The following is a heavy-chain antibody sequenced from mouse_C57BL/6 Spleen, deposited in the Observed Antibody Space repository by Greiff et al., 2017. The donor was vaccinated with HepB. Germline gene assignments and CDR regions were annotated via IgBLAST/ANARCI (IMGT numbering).Heavy chain of an antibody. CDR3: VRHEDYEDGWYFDV. J-gene: IGHJ1*03. CDR2: IRSKSNNYAT. D-gene: IGHD2-4*01. Sequence: EVQLVESGGGLVQPKGSLKLSCAASGFSFNTYAMNWVRQAPGKGLEWVARIRSKSNNYATYYADSVKDRFTISRDDSESMLYLQMNNLKTEDTAMYYCVRHEDYEDGWYFDVWGTGTTVTVSS. CDR1: GFSFNTYA. V-gene: IGHV10-1*01.